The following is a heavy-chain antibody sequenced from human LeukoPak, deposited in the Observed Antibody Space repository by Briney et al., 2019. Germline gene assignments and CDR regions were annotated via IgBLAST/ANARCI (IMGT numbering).Heavy chain of an antibody. J-gene: IGHJ4*02. CDR2: IYYSGST. D-gene: IGHD4-17*01. V-gene: IGHV4-59*01. CDR1: GGSISSYY. Sequence: SETLSLTCTVSGGSISSYYWSWIRQPPGKGLEWIGYIYYSGSTNYNPSLKSRVTISLDTSKNQFSLKLSSVTAADTAVYYCARGDDYGDYYFDYWGQGTLVTVSS. CDR3: ARGDDYGDYYFDY.